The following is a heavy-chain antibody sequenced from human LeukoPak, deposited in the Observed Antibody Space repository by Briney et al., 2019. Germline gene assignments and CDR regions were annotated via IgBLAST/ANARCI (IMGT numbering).Heavy chain of an antibody. D-gene: IGHD6-19*01. Sequence: ASVKVSCKTSGYTFTSYGISWVRQAPGQGLEWMGWISGYNAKTNYAQKFQGGVTMTIDTSTSTVYMELRSLRSDDTAVYYCARPRVAGSLDYWGQGTLVTVSS. J-gene: IGHJ4*02. CDR2: ISGYNAKT. CDR3: ARPRVAGSLDY. CDR1: GYTFTSYG. V-gene: IGHV1-18*01.